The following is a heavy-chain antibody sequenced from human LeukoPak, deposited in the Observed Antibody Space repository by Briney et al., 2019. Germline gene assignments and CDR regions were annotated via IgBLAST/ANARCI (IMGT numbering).Heavy chain of an antibody. CDR1: ESLNGYA. D-gene: IGHD3/OR15-3a*01. J-gene: IGHJ6*03. V-gene: IGHV3-21*04. CDR3: ARCPLGVWAGNYYRDV. CDR2: ISSSGSYM. Sequence: PGGSLRLSCAASESLNGYAMSWVRQAPGMGLEWVASISSSGSYMYYADSVKGRFIISRDNAKKSLSLEMNSLTSQDTAIYYCARCPLGVWAGNYYRDVWGTGTTVIVSS.